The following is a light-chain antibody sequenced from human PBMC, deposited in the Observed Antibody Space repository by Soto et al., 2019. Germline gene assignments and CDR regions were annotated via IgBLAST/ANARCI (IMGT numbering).Light chain of an antibody. Sequence: EIVMTQSPATLSVSPGERATLSCRASQSVSSNLAWYQQKPGQAPRLLIYGASTRATGVPARFSGSRSGTEFTLTIRSLQAEDFAVYYCQQYNNWPPYPFGQGTKLEIK. CDR2: GAS. J-gene: IGKJ2*01. V-gene: IGKV3-15*01. CDR3: QQYNNWPPYP. CDR1: QSVSSN.